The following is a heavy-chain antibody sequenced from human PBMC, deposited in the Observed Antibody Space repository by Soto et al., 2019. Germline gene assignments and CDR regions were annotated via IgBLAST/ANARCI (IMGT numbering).Heavy chain of an antibody. V-gene: IGHV1-46*03. J-gene: IGHJ6*03. D-gene: IGHD3-3*01. CDR1: GYTFTSYY. CDR3: AKGRDRITICGVVSLSYYYYMDV. Sequence: ASVKVSCKASGYTFTSYYMHWVRQAPGQGLEWMGIINPSGGSTSYAQKFQGRVTMTRDTSTSTVYMELSSLRSEDTAVYYCAKGRDRITICGVVSLSYYYYMDVWGKGTTVTVSS. CDR2: INPSGGST.